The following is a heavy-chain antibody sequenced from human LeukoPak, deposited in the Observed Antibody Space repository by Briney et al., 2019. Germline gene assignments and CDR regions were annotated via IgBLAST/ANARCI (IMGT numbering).Heavy chain of an antibody. CDR2: IWYDGINK. CDR3: AGSYYHVFDY. V-gene: IGHV3-33*01. D-gene: IGHD3-10*01. J-gene: IGHJ4*02. Sequence: GGSLRLSCAASGFTFSNYGLHWVRQAPGKGLEWVALIWYDGINKNYADSVKGRFTIYRDNSKNTLYLQMNSLRAEDTAVYYCAGSYYHVFDYWGQGTLVTVSS. CDR1: GFTFSNYG.